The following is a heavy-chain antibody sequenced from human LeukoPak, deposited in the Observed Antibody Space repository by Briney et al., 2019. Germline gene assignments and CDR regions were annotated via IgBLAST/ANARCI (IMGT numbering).Heavy chain of an antibody. Sequence: SVKVSCKAFGGTFSSYAISWVRQAPGQGLEWMGRIIPIFGTANYAQKFQGRVTITTDESTSTAYMELSSLRSEDTAVYYCARSDYDILTGLDPWGQGTLVTVSS. CDR1: GGTFSSYA. V-gene: IGHV1-69*05. CDR3: ARSDYDILTGLDP. J-gene: IGHJ5*02. CDR2: IIPIFGTA. D-gene: IGHD3-9*01.